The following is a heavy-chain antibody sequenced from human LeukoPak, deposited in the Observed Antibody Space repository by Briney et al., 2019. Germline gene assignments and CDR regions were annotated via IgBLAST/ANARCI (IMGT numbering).Heavy chain of an antibody. D-gene: IGHD1-20*01. J-gene: IGHJ4*02. Sequence: GGSLRLSCAASGFTFSRYWMSWVRQAPGKGLEWVANIKEDGSEKYYVDSVKGRFTISRDNAKNSLYLQMNSLRAEDTAVYYCARSSAFSPNWIFWDYWGQGTLVTVSS. CDR2: IKEDGSEK. V-gene: IGHV3-7*01. CDR1: GFTFSRYW. CDR3: ARSSAFSPNWIFWDY.